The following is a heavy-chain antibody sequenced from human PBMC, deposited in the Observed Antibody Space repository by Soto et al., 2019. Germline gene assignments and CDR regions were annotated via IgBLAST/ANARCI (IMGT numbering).Heavy chain of an antibody. V-gene: IGHV3-15*04. Sequence: VHQVESGGGLVKPGGSLRLSCAASGFSFNNAWMNWVRQAPGKGLEWIGRIESKTDGGTTDYAAPVKGRFTISRDDSKNTLYLQMSSLKIEDTAVYYCSADAKTIFGELIIHKNYMDIWGKGTTVTVSS. CDR2: IESKTDGGTT. D-gene: IGHD3-3*01. CDR3: SADAKTIFGELIIHKNYMDI. CDR1: GFSFNNAW. J-gene: IGHJ6*03.